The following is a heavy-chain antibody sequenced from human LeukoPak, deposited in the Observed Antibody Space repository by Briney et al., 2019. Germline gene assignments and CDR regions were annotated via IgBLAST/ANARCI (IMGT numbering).Heavy chain of an antibody. J-gene: IGHJ3*02. CDR3: AREMIVVSADAFDI. V-gene: IGHV4-39*07. CDR1: GGSISSSSYY. D-gene: IGHD3-22*01. CDR2: IYYSGST. Sequence: SETLSLTCTVSGGSISSSSYYWGWIRQPPGTGLEWIGSIYYSGSTYYNPSLKSRVTISVDTSKNQFSLKLSSVTAADTAVYYCAREMIVVSADAFDIWGQGTMVTVSS.